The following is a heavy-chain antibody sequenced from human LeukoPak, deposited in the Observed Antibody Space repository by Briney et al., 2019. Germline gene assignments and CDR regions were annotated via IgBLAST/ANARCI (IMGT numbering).Heavy chain of an antibody. V-gene: IGHV3-23*01. CDR3: ARGHHYYDSKGGMDV. D-gene: IGHD3-22*01. CDR2: ISGSGGST. CDR1: GFTFNSYA. Sequence: GGSLRLSCAASGFTFNSYAMTWVRQAPGKGLEWVSAISGSGGSTYYADSVKGRFTISRDNSKNTLYLQMNSLRAEDTAVYYCARGHHYYDSKGGMDVWGQGTTVTVSS. J-gene: IGHJ6*02.